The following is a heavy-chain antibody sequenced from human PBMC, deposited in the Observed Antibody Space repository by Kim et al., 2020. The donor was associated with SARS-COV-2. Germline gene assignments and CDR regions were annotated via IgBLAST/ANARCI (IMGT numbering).Heavy chain of an antibody. CDR2: LHPDMRT. D-gene: IGHD2-21*01. Sequence: GGSLRLSCTGFGFTTRTSYMGWVRQAPGRGLESVSLLHPDMRTYADSVWGRFTVSGDIPNNRIYLQMNNLNVEDTAIYFCVRSKGTYFDDWGQGTRVT. CDR1: GFTTRTSY. V-gene: IGHV3-53*01. CDR3: VRSKGTYFDD. J-gene: IGHJ4*02.